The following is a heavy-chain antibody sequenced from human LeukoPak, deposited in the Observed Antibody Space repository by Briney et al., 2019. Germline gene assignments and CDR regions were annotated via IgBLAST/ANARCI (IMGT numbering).Heavy chain of an antibody. CDR1: GGSISSYY. Sequence: SETLSLTCTVSGGSISSYYWSWIRQPPGKGLEWIGYIYYSGSTNYNPSLKSRVTISVDTSKNQCSLKLSSVTAADTAVYYCATSSAAGTYYFDYWGQGTLVTVSS. D-gene: IGHD6-13*01. V-gene: IGHV4-59*01. CDR2: IYYSGST. J-gene: IGHJ4*02. CDR3: ATSSAAGTYYFDY.